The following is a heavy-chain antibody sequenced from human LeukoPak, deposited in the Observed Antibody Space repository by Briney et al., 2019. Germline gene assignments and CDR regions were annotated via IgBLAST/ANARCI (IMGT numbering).Heavy chain of an antibody. J-gene: IGHJ6*03. V-gene: IGHV3-30*02. CDR1: GIPFTTSD. CDR2: IRNDGSNT. CDR3: AKGFRGPYYYYYMDV. Sequence: PGGSLRLSCAASGIPFTTSDMHWVRQAPGKGLEWVAFIRNDGSNTYYADSVKGRFTISRDTAKNTLYLQMNSLRTADTAVYYCAKGFRGPYYYYYMDVWGKGTTVTVSS.